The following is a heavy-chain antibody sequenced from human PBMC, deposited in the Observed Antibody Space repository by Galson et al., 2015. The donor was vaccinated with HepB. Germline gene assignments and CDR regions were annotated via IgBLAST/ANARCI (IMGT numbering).Heavy chain of an antibody. J-gene: IGHJ3*02. CDR2: IYYSGST. V-gene: IGHV4-61*01. CDR1: GGSVSSGSYY. D-gene: IGHD2-2*01. CDR3: ATSRRKYQLLSGAFDI. Sequence: LSLTCIVSGGSVSSGSYYWNWIRQSPGKGLEWIGNIYYSGSTNHNPSLKSRVTISVAASKNHFSLKLSSVTAADTAVYYCATSRRKYQLLSGAFDIWGQGTMVTVSS.